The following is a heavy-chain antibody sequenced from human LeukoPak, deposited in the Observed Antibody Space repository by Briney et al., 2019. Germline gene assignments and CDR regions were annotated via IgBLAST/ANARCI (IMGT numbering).Heavy chain of an antibody. CDR1: GGSFSGYY. CDR2: INHSGST. J-gene: IGHJ4*02. V-gene: IGHV4-34*01. CDR3: ARVGRGGSYLR. Sequence: KPSETLSLTCAVYGGSFSGYYWSWIRQPPGKGLEWIGEINHSGSTNYNPSLKSRVTISVDTSKNQFSLKLSSVTAADTAVYYCARVGRGGSYLRWGQGTLVTVSS. D-gene: IGHD1-26*01.